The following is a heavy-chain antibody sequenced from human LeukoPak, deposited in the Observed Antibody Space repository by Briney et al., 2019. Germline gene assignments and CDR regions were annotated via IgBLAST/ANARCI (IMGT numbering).Heavy chain of an antibody. CDR1: GGTFSSYA. D-gene: IGHD5-24*01. V-gene: IGHV1-18*01. J-gene: IGHJ4*02. Sequence: ASVKVSCKASGGTFSSYAISWVRQAPGQGLEWMGWISAYNGNTNYAQKLQGRVTMTTDTSTSTAYMELRSLRSDDTAVYYCARDLGMATIGEYFDYWGQGTLVTVSS. CDR3: ARDLGMATIGEYFDY. CDR2: ISAYNGNT.